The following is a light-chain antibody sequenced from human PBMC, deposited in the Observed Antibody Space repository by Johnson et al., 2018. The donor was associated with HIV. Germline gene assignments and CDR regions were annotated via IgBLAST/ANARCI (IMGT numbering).Light chain of an antibody. CDR2: DNN. J-gene: IGLJ1*01. CDR1: SSNIGNNY. V-gene: IGLV1-51*01. CDR3: GTWDSSLSGV. Sequence: QLVLTQPPSVSAAPGQKVTISCSGSSSNIGNNYVSWYQQLPGTAPKLVIYDNNKRPSGIPDQFSGSKSGTSATLGITGLQTGDEADYYCGTWDSSLSGVFGTGTTVTVL.